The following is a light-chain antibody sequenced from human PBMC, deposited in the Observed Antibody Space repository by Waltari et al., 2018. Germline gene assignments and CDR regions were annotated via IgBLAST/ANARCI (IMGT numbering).Light chain of an antibody. CDR2: GNSAGSH. CDR1: SGHSSNV. Sequence: QLVLTQSPSASASLGASVKLTCTLSSGHSSNVIAWHQQQPERGPRYLVKGNSAGSHSKGDKSPDRFSGGSSEAEHYLTISSLQSEDEGDYYCQTGGHGTWVFGGGTKLTVL. V-gene: IGLV4-69*01. CDR3: QTGGHGTWV. J-gene: IGLJ3*02.